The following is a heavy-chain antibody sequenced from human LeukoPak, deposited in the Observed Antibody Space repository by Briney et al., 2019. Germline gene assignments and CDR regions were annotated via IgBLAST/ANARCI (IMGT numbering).Heavy chain of an antibody. Sequence: TSQTLSLTCTVSGGSISSDYYSWSWVPQPAGKGLEGIVRIYTSGSTNYHPSLSSQITIPVHKSKNHFSLVLTPVTAAHPSVYYCARSYSSSSVLSYYYFYMDVWGKGTTVTVSS. CDR3: ARSYSSSSVLSYYYFYMDV. J-gene: IGHJ6*03. CDR2: IYTSGST. CDR1: GGSISSDYYS. D-gene: IGHD6-13*01. V-gene: IGHV4-61*02.